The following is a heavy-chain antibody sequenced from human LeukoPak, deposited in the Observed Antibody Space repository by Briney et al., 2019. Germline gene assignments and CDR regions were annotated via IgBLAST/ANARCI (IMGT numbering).Heavy chain of an antibody. CDR3: ARDLPSSGVYYYYYGMDV. J-gene: IGHJ6*02. D-gene: IGHD7-27*01. V-gene: IGHV3-21*01. Sequence: PGGSLRLSCAASGFTFSSYSMNWVRQAPGKGLEWVSSISSSSSYIYYADSVKGRFTISRDNAKNSLYLQMNSLRAEDTAVYYCARDLPSSGVYYYYYGMDVWGQGTTVTVSS. CDR1: GFTFSSYS. CDR2: ISSSSSYI.